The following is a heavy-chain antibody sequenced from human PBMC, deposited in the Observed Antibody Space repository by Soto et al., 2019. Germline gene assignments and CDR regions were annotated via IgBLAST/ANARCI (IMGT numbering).Heavy chain of an antibody. CDR1: GYTFSSYD. CDR3: ARVHYSSSWYSYYYYYMDV. J-gene: IGHJ6*03. D-gene: IGHD6-13*01. CDR2: MNPNSGNT. V-gene: IGHV1-8*01. Sequence: HVQLVLSGDVVKKPGASVKVSCKASGYTFSSYDINWVRQATGQGLEWMGWMNPNSGNTGYAQKFQGRVTMTRNTSISTAYMELSSLRSEDTAVYYCARVHYSSSWYSYYYYYMDVWGKGTTVTVSS.